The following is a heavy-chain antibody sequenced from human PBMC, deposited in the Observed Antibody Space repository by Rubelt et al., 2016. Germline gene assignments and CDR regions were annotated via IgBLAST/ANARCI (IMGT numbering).Heavy chain of an antibody. CDR2: IIPIFGTA. J-gene: IGHJ4*02. Sequence: QVQLVQSGAEVKKPGSSVKVSCKASGGTFSSYAISWVRQAPGQGLEWMGGIIPIFGTANYAQKFQGRVTITADESTGEAYMELSRLGSDDTAVYYCARDRWELLAIFDYWGQGTLVTVSS. V-gene: IGHV1-69*12. D-gene: IGHD1-26*01. CDR3: ARDRWELLAIFDY. CDR1: GGTFSSYA.